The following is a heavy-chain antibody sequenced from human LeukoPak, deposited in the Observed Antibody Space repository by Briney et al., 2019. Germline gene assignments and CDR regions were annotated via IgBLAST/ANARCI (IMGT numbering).Heavy chain of an antibody. Sequence: SETLSLTCTVSGGSISSSSYYWGWIRQPPGKGLEWIGSIYYSGSTYYNPSLKSRVTISVDTSKNQFSLKLSSVTAADTAVYYCARHSLGPRYFDYWGQGTLVTVSS. D-gene: IGHD3-16*01. CDR1: GGSISSSSYY. CDR2: IYYSGST. J-gene: IGHJ4*02. CDR3: ARHSLGPRYFDY. V-gene: IGHV4-39*01.